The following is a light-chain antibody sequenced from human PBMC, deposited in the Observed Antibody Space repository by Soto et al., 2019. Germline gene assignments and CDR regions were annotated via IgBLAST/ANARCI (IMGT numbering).Light chain of an antibody. CDR2: GAS. Sequence: EIVMTQSPATLSVSPGERATLSCRASQSVSSNLAWYQQKPGQAPRLLIYGASTRATGIPARFSGSGSGTEFTLTISSLQYEDFAVYYCQQYNNWPYTFGQGTKLEIK. V-gene: IGKV3-15*01. CDR3: QQYNNWPYT. CDR1: QSVSSN. J-gene: IGKJ2*01.